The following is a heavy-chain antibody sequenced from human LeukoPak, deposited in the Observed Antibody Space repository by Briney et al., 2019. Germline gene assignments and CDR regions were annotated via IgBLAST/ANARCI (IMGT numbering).Heavy chain of an antibody. J-gene: IGHJ5*02. V-gene: IGHV1-8*03. CDR1: GYTFTSYD. CDR3: ARAWGRLSIWRGRDFNWFDP. Sequence: ASVKVSCKASGYTFTSYDINWVRQATGQGLEWMGWMNPNSGNTGYAQKFQGRVTITRNTSISTAYMELSSLRSEDTAVYYCARAWGRLSIWRGRDFNWFDPWGQGTLVTVSS. CDR2: MNPNSGNT. D-gene: IGHD3-16*01.